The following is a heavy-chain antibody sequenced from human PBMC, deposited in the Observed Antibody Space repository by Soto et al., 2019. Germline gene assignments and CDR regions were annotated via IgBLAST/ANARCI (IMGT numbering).Heavy chain of an antibody. CDR3: AKGGIAAASRTYGMDV. V-gene: IGHV3-23*01. Sequence: EVQLLESGGGLVQPGGSLRLSCAASGFTFSSYAMSWVRQAPGKGLEWVSAISGSGGSTYYADSVKGRFTISRDNSKNTLYLQMNSLRAEDTAVYYCAKGGIAAASRTYGMDVWGQGTTVTVSS. D-gene: IGHD6-13*01. CDR2: ISGSGGST. CDR1: GFTFSSYA. J-gene: IGHJ6*02.